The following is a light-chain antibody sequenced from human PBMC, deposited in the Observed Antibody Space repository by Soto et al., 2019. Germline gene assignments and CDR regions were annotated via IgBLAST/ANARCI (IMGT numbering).Light chain of an antibody. CDR2: GSS. J-gene: IGKJ1*01. CDR1: RNVDNN. CDR3: QQSYSSLWT. V-gene: IGKV1-39*01. Sequence: IQMTQSPSSLSASVGDRVTITCRASRNVDNNVNWYQQKPGKAPNLLIYGSSTLYGGVPSRFSWSGCRTSLSLAFSSLHPEDFAVYFCQQSYSSLWTLGLGTQVDI.